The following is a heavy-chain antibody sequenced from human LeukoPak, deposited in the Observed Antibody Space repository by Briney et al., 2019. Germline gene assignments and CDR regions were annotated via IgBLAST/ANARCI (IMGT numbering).Heavy chain of an antibody. D-gene: IGHD3-3*01. CDR3: ARLLENWFDP. J-gene: IGHJ5*02. Sequence: LGESLKISCKGSGYSFTSYWIGWVRQMPGKGLEWVGIIYPGDSDTRYSPSFQGQVTISADKSISTAYLQWSSLKASDTALYYCARLLENWFDPWGQGTLVTVSS. CDR2: IYPGDSDT. CDR1: GYSFTSYW. V-gene: IGHV5-51*01.